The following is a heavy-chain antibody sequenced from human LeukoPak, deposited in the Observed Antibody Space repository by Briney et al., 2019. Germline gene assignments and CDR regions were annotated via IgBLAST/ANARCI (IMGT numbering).Heavy chain of an antibody. CDR2: MYHSGNT. J-gene: IGHJ4*02. Sequence: PSETLSLTCAVSGGSLTSSNWWSWVRQPPGKGLEWIGEMYHSGNTNYNPSLKSRVTISIDQSKNQFSLKLSSVTAADTAVYYCARNRGSYWAFFDYGGQGTLGTVSS. V-gene: IGHV4-4*02. CDR1: GGSLTSSNW. CDR3: ARNRGSYWAFFDY. D-gene: IGHD1-26*01.